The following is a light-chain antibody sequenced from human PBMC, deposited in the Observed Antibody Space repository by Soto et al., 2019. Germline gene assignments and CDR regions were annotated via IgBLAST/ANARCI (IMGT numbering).Light chain of an antibody. CDR3: ATWDDSLNGVV. CDR1: SSNIGGNT. CDR2: STN. V-gene: IGLV1-44*01. Sequence: QPVLTQPPSASGTPGQRVTISCSGSSSNIGGNTVNWYQQLPGTTPKLLIYSTNQRPSGVPDRFSGSKSGTLASLAISGLQSEDEADYYCATWDDSLNGVVFGGGTKLTVL. J-gene: IGLJ2*01.